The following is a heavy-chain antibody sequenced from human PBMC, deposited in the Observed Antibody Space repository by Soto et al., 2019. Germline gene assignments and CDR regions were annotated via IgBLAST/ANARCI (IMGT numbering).Heavy chain of an antibody. Sequence: SETLSLTCTVSGVSVSRDYQWIWIRQPPGKGLEWIGHISYSGSPYYHLSLRSRLSISVDTSKNQFSLKVKSVTAADPAVYYCARAWDFWGQGTLVTVSS. V-gene: IGHV4-30-4*01. D-gene: IGHD1-26*01. CDR1: GVSVSRDYQ. CDR3: ARAWDF. CDR2: ISYSGSP. J-gene: IGHJ1*01.